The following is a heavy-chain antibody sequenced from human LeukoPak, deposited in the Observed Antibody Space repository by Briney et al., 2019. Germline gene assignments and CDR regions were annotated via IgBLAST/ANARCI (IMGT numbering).Heavy chain of an antibody. D-gene: IGHD4-17*01. Sequence: SETLSLTCTVSGGSISSYYWSWIRQPAGKGLEWIGRIDKSGRTNYNPTLKSRATMSVDTSKNQFSLKLNSMTAADTAVYYCAREYGDFDYWGQGTLVTVSS. CDR1: GGSISSYY. CDR3: AREYGDFDY. CDR2: IDKSGRT. V-gene: IGHV4-4*07. J-gene: IGHJ4*02.